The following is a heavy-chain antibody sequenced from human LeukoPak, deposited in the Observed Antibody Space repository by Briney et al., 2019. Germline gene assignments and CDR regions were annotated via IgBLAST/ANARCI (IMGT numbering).Heavy chain of an antibody. V-gene: IGHV3-21*01. D-gene: IGHD2-15*01. CDR3: ARDRPTGRSRGVVVQ. CDR2: ISSGGTYI. CDR1: GFTFDTYA. J-gene: IGHJ4*02. Sequence: PGGSLRLSCAASGFTFDTYAMTWVRQAPGKGLEWGSSISSGGTYIYYAESLRGRSTISRDNTKNFLYLQLSSLRVEDTAVYYCARDRPTGRSRGVVVQWGQGTLVTVSS.